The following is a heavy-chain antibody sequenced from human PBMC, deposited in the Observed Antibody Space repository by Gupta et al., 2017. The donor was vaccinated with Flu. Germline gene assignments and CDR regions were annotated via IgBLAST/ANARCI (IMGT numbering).Heavy chain of an antibody. J-gene: IGHJ5*02. Sequence: EVQLLESGGGLVQPGVSLRLYCAASGFTFSTSAMIWVRQAPGKGLEWVSATSDSANSSFYADSVKGRFTISTDRAKNTLYLQMNSLRAEDTAFYYCTRAPGNYFDPWGQGTRVIGSA. V-gene: IGHV3-23*01. CDR2: TSDSANSS. CDR1: GFTFSTSA. CDR3: TRAPGNYFDP. D-gene: IGHD1-7*01.